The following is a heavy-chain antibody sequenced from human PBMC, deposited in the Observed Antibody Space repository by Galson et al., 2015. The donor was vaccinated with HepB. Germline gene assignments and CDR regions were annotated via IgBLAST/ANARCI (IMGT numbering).Heavy chain of an antibody. CDR2: IYYSGST. CDR3: ARISYSSGWFDY. D-gene: IGHD6-19*01. Sequence: LTCTVSGGSISSSSYYWGWIRQPPGKGLEWIGSIYYSGSTYYNPSLKSRVTISVDTSKNQFSLKLSSVTAADTAVYYCARISYSSGWFDYWGQGTLVTVSS. CDR1: GGSISSSSYY. V-gene: IGHV4-39*07. J-gene: IGHJ4*02.